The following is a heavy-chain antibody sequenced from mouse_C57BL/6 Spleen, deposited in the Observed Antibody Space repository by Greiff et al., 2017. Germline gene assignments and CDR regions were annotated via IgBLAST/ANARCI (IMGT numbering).Heavy chain of an antibody. CDR2: ISYDGSN. CDR3: AREYGSSWFAY. V-gene: IGHV3-6*01. CDR1: GYSITSGYY. D-gene: IGHD1-1*01. J-gene: IGHJ3*01. Sequence: DVQLQESGPGLVKPSQSLSLTCSVTGYSITSGYYWNWIRQFPGNKLEWMGYISYDGSNNYNPSLKNRISITRDTSKNQFFLKLNSVTTEDTATYYGAREYGSSWFAYWGQGTLVTVSA.